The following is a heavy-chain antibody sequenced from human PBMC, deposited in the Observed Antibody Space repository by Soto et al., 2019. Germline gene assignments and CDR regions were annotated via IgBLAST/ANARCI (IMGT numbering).Heavy chain of an antibody. CDR2: INAGNGNT. J-gene: IGHJ4*02. CDR1: GYTFTSYA. V-gene: IGHV1-3*01. CDR3: ARVHPTGDHFDY. D-gene: IGHD7-27*01. Sequence: ASVKVSCKASGYTFTSYAMHWVRQAPGQRLEWMGWINAGNGNTKYSQKFQGRVTITRDTSASTAYMELSSLRSEDTAVYYCARVHPTGDHFDYWGQGTLVTVSS.